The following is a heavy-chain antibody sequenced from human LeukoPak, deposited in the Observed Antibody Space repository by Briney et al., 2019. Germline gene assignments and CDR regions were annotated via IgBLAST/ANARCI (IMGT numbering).Heavy chain of an antibody. D-gene: IGHD6-19*01. V-gene: IGHV3-53*01. CDR2: IYSGGGI. CDR1: GFTVSSIY. CDR3: AREGSSGFLGY. Sequence: PGGSLRLSCAASGFTVSSIYMSWVRQAPGKGLQWVSLIYSGGGIYYADSVKGRFTISRDNFKNTLYLQMNSLRAEDTAVYYCAREGSSGFLGYWGQGTLVTVSS. J-gene: IGHJ4*02.